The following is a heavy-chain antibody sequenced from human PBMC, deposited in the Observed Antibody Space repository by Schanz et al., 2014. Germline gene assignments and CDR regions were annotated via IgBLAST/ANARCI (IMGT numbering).Heavy chain of an antibody. J-gene: IGHJ5*02. V-gene: IGHV4-59*12. Sequence: QVQLQESGPGLVKPSETLSLTCTVSGGSISNYYWTWIRQPPGKGLEWIGYIYYSGSTKYNPSLKSRVTMPVATSKNQFSLKLSSVTAADTAVYYCARGGYCSRTSCYFKGGWFDPWGQGTLVTVSS. CDR3: ARGGYCSRTSCYFKGGWFDP. CDR2: IYYSGST. D-gene: IGHD2-2*01. CDR1: GGSISNYY.